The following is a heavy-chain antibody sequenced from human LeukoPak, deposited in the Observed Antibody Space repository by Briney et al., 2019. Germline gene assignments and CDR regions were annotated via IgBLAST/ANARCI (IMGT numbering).Heavy chain of an antibody. D-gene: IGHD2-2*01. Sequence: PSETLSLTCAVSGGSISSSNWWSWVRQPPGKGLEWIGEIYHSGSTNYNPSLKSRVTISVDTSKNQFSLKLSSVTAADTAVYYCATGYCSSTSCSGVDYWGQGTLVTVSS. J-gene: IGHJ4*02. CDR1: GGSISSSNW. CDR2: IYHSGST. CDR3: ATGYCSSTSCSGVDY. V-gene: IGHV4-4*02.